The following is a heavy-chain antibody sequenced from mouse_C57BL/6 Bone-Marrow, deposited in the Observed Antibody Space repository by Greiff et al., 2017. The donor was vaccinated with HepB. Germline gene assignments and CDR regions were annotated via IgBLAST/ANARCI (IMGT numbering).Heavy chain of an antibody. Sequence: VQLQESGAELVRPGASVKLSCKASGYTFTDYYINWVKQRPGQGLEWIARIYPGSGNTYYNEKFKGKATLTAEKSSSTAYMQLSSLTSEDSAVYFCARSASNYSKSYFDYWGQGTTLTVSS. D-gene: IGHD2-5*01. CDR3: ARSASNYSKSYFDY. J-gene: IGHJ2*01. V-gene: IGHV1-76*01. CDR2: IYPGSGNT. CDR1: GYTFTDYY.